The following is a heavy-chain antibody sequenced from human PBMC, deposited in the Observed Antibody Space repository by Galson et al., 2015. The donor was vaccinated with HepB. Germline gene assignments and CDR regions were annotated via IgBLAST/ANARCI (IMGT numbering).Heavy chain of an antibody. D-gene: IGHD6-6*01. Sequence: SLRLSCAASGFTFSRYAMHWVRQAPGKGLEWVAIISYDGSNENYADPVRGRFTISRDNSRDTLYVQMDSLKTEDTAVYYCAKRDVAYRSSSGGFDYWGQGTLVTVSS. CDR3: AKRDVAYRSSSGGFDY. CDR2: ISYDGSNE. CDR1: GFTFSRYA. V-gene: IGHV3-30*18. J-gene: IGHJ4*02.